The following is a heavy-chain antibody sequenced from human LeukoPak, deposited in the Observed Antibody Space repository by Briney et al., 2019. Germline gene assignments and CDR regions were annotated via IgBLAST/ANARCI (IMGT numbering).Heavy chain of an antibody. D-gene: IGHD2-2*01. J-gene: IGHJ4*02. V-gene: IGHV4-59*08. Sequence: SETLSLTCTVSGGSISDYYYSWIRQPPGKGLEWIGYIHYSGSTNYNPSLKSRVTISIDTSKNQFSLKLSSVTAADTAVYYCARGYCSSATCRHFDYWGQGALVTVSS. CDR3: ARGYCSSATCRHFDY. CDR1: GGSISDYY. CDR2: IHYSGST.